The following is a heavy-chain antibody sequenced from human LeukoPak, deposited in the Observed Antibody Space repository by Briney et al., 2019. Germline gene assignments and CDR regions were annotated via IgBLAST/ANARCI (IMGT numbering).Heavy chain of an antibody. Sequence: SETLSLTCTVSGGSISSSSYYWGWIRQPPGKGLEWIGSIYYSGSTYYNPSLKSRVTISVDTSKNQFSLKLSSVTAADTAVYYCARGVMYYYDSSGYPLDYWGRGTLVTVSS. V-gene: IGHV4-39*07. D-gene: IGHD3-22*01. J-gene: IGHJ4*02. CDR3: ARGVMYYYDSSGYPLDY. CDR2: IYYSGST. CDR1: GGSISSSSYY.